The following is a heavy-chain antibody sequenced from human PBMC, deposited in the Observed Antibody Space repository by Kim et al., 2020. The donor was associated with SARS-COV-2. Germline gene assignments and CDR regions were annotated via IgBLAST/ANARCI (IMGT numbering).Heavy chain of an antibody. D-gene: IGHD3-10*01. V-gene: IGHV1-46*01. Sequence: STAYQQKFQGRVTMTRDKSTSTVYMGRSSLRSEDTAVYYCARDRGGYFDLWGRGTLVTVSS. J-gene: IGHJ2*01. CDR3: ARDRGGYFDL. CDR2: ST.